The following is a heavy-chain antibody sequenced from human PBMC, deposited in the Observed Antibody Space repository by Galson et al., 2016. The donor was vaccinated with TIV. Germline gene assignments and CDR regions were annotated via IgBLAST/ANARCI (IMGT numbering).Heavy chain of an antibody. V-gene: IGHV3-23*01. CDR1: GFIFNSFT. CDR2: ISRRGFNT. CDR3: AKEAGTDYYYGMDV. D-gene: IGHD1/OR15-1a*01. Sequence: SLRLSCAASGFIFNSFTMSWVRQAPGKGLQWVSAISRRGFNTYYADSAKGRFTTSRDNSKNTLYLQMNSVRADDTAVYYCAKEAGTDYYYGMDVWGQGTTVTVSS. J-gene: IGHJ6*02.